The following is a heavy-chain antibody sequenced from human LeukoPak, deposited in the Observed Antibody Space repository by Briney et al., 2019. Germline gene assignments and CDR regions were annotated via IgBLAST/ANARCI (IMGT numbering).Heavy chain of an antibody. CDR3: ARSHQRVGIEDY. V-gene: IGHV3-7*01. D-gene: IGHD1-26*01. Sequence: PGGSLRLSCAASGFIFSKYWMTWVRQAPGKGLEWVANIKRDGSVIHYVDSVKGRFTISRDNAKNSLYLQMDSLRAEDTAVYYCARSHQRVGIEDYWGQGTLVTVSS. CDR1: GFIFSKYW. CDR2: IKRDGSVI. J-gene: IGHJ4*02.